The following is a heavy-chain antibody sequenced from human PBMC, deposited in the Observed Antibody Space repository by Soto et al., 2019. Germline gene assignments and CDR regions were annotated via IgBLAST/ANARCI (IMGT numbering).Heavy chain of an antibody. CDR1: GYTFTSYG. CDR2: ISAYNGNT. Sequence: ASVKVSCKASGYTFTSYGISWVRQAPGQGLERMGWISAYNGNTNYAQKLQGRVTMTTDTSTSTAYMELRSLRSDDTAVYYCAIVTAAKSLYYYYYIDVWGQRTTVTVSS. CDR3: AIVTAAKSLYYYYYIDV. J-gene: IGHJ6*03. V-gene: IGHV1-18*01. D-gene: IGHD2-2*01.